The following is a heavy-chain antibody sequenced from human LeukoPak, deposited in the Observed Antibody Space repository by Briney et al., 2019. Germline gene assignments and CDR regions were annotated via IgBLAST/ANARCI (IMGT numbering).Heavy chain of an antibody. Sequence: GGSLRLSCAASGFTFSDYYMSWIRQAPGKGLEWVSFISSGSSYIYYADSVKDRFTISRDNAKNSLYLQMNSLRVEDTAIYYCARARSGYTSGSDFDYWGQGTLVTVSS. CDR3: ARARSGYTSGSDFDY. CDR2: ISSGSSYI. CDR1: GFTFSDYY. J-gene: IGHJ4*02. V-gene: IGHV3-11*06. D-gene: IGHD6-19*01.